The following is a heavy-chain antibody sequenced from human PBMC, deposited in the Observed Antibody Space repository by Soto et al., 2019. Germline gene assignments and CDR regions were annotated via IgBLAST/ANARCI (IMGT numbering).Heavy chain of an antibody. CDR2: IIPILGIA. D-gene: IGHD1-7*01. J-gene: IGHJ6*03. CDR3: ATASRGGLYNWNYGYYYYYMDV. Sequence: SVKVSCKASGGTFSSYTISWVRQAPGQGLEWMGRIIPILGIANHAQKFQGRVTITADKSTSTAYMELSSLRSEDTAVYYCATASRGGLYNWNYGYYYYYMDVWGKGTTVTVSS. V-gene: IGHV1-69*02. CDR1: GGTFSSYT.